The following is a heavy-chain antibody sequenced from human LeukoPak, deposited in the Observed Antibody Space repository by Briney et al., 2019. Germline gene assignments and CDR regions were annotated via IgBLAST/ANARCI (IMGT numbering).Heavy chain of an antibody. CDR1: GFTFSSYG. CDR2: ISTSGST. J-gene: IGHJ4*02. CDR3: AKDHDSTGLYQDRDY. V-gene: IGHV3-23*01. Sequence: GGSLRLSCAASGFTFSSYGMHWVRQAPGKGLEWVSTISTSGSTHYADSVKGRFTISRDNSKNTLYLQMNSLRAEDAAIYYCAKDHDSTGLYQDRDYWGQGTLVTISS. D-gene: IGHD6-19*01.